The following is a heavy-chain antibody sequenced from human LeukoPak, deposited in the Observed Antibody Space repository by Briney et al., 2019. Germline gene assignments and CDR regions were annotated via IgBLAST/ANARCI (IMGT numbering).Heavy chain of an antibody. J-gene: IGHJ6*03. Sequence: TLSLTCTVSAGSISSGSYYWSWIRQPAGKGLEWMVRNYISGSTNYNPSLKSRVTISVDTATNQYSPKLSSVTAAAQAAYYCARELGDSSSWYYKDYYYMDVWGKGTMVTVSS. V-gene: IGHV4-61*02. CDR2: NYISGST. CDR3: ARELGDSSSWYYKDYYYMDV. D-gene: IGHD6-13*01. CDR1: AGSISSGSYY.